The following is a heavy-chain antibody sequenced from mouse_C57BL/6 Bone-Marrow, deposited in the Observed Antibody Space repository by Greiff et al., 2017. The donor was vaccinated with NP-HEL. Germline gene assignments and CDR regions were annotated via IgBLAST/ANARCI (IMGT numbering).Heavy chain of an antibody. V-gene: IGHV1-61*01. Sequence: QVQLKESGAELVRPGSSVKLSCKASGYTFTSYWMDWVKQRPGQGLEWIGNIYPSDSETHYNQKFKDKATLTVDKSSSTAYMQLSSLTSEDSAVYYCAQFAWFAYWGQGTLVTVSA. D-gene: IGHD6-1*01. J-gene: IGHJ3*01. CDR2: IYPSDSET. CDR1: GYTFTSYW. CDR3: AQFAWFAY.